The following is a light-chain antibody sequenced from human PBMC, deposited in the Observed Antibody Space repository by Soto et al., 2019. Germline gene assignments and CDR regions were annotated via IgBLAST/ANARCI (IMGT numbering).Light chain of an antibody. CDR3: QKYNNVPPWT. V-gene: IGKV1-27*01. CDR1: QGISNS. J-gene: IGKJ1*01. CDR2: AAS. Sequence: DIQMTQSPSSLSASLGDRVTIACRASQGISNSLAWYQQQPGKVPKLLISAASTLQSGVPSRFSGSGSGTDFTLTISRLQPEDVATYYCQKYNNVPPWTFGQGTKVEIK.